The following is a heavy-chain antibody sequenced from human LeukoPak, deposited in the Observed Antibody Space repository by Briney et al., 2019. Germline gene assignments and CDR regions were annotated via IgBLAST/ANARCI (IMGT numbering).Heavy chain of an antibody. J-gene: IGHJ6*02. V-gene: IGHV4-4*07. CDR2: IYTSGST. CDR1: GGSISSYY. D-gene: IGHD6-13*01. CDR3: ARGVYSSSWYGGGYYYYGMDV. Sequence: SETLSLTCTVSGGSISSYYWSWIRQPAGKGLEWIGRIYTSGSTNYNPSLKSRVTISVDTSKNQFSLKLSSVTAADTAVYYCARGVYSSSWYGGGYYYYGMDVWGQGTTVTVSS.